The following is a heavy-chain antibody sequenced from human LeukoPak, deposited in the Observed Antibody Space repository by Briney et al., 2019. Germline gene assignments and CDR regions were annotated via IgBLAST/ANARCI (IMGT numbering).Heavy chain of an antibody. CDR2: IYYSGST. D-gene: IGHD3-22*01. Sequence: PSETLSLTCTVSGDSITSDYWTWIRQPPGKGLEWIGYIYYSGSTKYNPSLTSRLTISVDTSKNHFSLKLSSLIAADTAAYYCARLLDYDNSGDPDTLDIWGQGTMVTVSS. J-gene: IGHJ3*02. V-gene: IGHV4-59*01. CDR3: ARLLDYDNSGDPDTLDI. CDR1: GDSITSDY.